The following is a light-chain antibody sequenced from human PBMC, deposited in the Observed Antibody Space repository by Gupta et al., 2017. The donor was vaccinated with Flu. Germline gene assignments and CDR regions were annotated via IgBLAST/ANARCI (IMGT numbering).Light chain of an antibody. CDR3: QQYHKWPRT. V-gene: IGKV3-15*01. Sequence: PATLSVSPGERATLSCRASQSISRNLAWYQHKPGQAPRLLIYGASTRATGIPARFSVSGSGAEFTLTISSLQSEDFAVYYCQQYHKWPRTFGQGTXVEVK. CDR1: QSISRN. J-gene: IGKJ1*01. CDR2: GAS.